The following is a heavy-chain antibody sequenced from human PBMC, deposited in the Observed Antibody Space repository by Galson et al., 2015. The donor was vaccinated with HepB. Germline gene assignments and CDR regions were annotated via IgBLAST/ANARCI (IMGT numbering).Heavy chain of an antibody. CDR2: FDPEDGET. CDR3: ATDLLSCSGGSCYRQGMDV. Sequence: SVKVSCKVSGYTLTELSMHWVRQAPGKGLEWMGGFDPEDGETIYAQKFQGRVTMTEDTSTDTAYMELSSLRSEDTAVYYCATDLLSCSGGSCYRQGMDVWGQGTTVTVSS. V-gene: IGHV1-24*01. CDR1: GYTLTELS. D-gene: IGHD2-15*01. J-gene: IGHJ6*02.